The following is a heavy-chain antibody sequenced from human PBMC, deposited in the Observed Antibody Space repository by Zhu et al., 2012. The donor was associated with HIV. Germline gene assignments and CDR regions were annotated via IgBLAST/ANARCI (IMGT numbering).Heavy chain of an antibody. V-gene: IGHV3-23*01. CDR3: AKGQCSGGSCSLHY. CDR2: ISGSGGST. J-gene: IGHJ4*02. D-gene: IGHD2-15*01. CDR1: GFTFSSYA. Sequence: EVQLLESGGGLVQPGGSLRLSCAASGFTFSSYAMSWVRQAPGKGLEWVSAISGSGGSTYYADSVKGRFTISRDNSKNTLYLQMNSLRAEDTAVYYCAKGQCSGGSCSLHYWGQGTLVHRLL.